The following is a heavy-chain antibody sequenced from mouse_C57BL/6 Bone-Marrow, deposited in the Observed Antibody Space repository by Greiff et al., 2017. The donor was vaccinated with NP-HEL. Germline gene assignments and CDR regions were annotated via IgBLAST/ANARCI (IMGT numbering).Heavy chain of an antibody. CDR3: ARGVYYGSSYDYAMDY. D-gene: IGHD1-1*01. Sequence: EVMLVESGGGLVKPGGSLKLSCAASGFTFSSYAMSWVRQTPEKRLEWVATISDGGSYTYYPDNVKGRVTIARDNAKNNLYLQMSHLKSEDTAMYYCARGVYYGSSYDYAMDYWGQGTSVTVSS. V-gene: IGHV5-4*03. CDR2: ISDGGSYT. CDR1: GFTFSSYA. J-gene: IGHJ4*01.